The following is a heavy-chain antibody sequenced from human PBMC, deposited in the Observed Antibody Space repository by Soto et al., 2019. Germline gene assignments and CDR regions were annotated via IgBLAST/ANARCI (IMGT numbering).Heavy chain of an antibody. D-gene: IGHD3-22*01. CDR3: ARLYYYDSSGYQHEKYYFDY. CDR2: ISYDGSNK. J-gene: IGHJ4*02. CDR1: GFTFSSCA. V-gene: IGHV3-30-3*01. Sequence: GGSLRLSCAASGFTFSSCAMHWVRQAPGKGLEWVAVISYDGSNKYYADSVKGRFTISRDNSKNTRYLQMNSLRAEDTAVYYCARLYYYDSSGYQHEKYYFDYWGQGTLVTVSS.